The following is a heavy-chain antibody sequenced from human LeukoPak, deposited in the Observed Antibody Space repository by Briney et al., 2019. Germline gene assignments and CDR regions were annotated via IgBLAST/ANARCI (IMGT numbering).Heavy chain of an antibody. CDR1: SGSISSYS. CDR2: MHHSGST. Sequence: SETLSLTCTVSSGSISSYSWSWIRQPPGKGLEWIGYMHHSGSTKHNPYLKGRVTISVDTSKSQFSLKLSSVTAADTAVYYCARHAAVEGSSGWSPLWWFDPWGQGTLVTVSS. V-gene: IGHV4-59*08. D-gene: IGHD6-19*01. CDR3: ARHAAVEGSSGWSPLWWFDP. J-gene: IGHJ5*02.